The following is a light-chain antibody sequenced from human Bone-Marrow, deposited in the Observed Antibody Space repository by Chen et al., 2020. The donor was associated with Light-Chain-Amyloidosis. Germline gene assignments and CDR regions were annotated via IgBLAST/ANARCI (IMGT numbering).Light chain of an antibody. CDR3: QVWDRSSDRPV. J-gene: IGLJ3*02. V-gene: IGLV3-21*02. Sequence: SYVLTQPSSVSVAPGQTATLACGGNNIGSTSVHWYQPTPGQAPLLVVYDDSHRPSGIPERLSGSNSGNTATLTISRVEAGDEADYYCQVWDRSSDRPVFGGGTKLTVL. CDR1: NIGSTS. CDR2: DDS.